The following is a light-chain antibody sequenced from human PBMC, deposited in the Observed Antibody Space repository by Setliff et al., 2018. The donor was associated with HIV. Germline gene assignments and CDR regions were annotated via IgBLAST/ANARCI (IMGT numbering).Light chain of an antibody. J-gene: IGLJ1*01. CDR3: SSYTSSSPLYV. CDR2: EVS. CDR1: SGDVGTYNY. Sequence: QSALAQPASVSGSPGQSITFSCTGTSGDVGTYNYVTWYQHHPGKAPKLLIYEVSSRPSGVSNRFSGSKSGNTASLTISGLQAGDEADYFCSSYTSSSPLYVFGTGTKVTVL. V-gene: IGLV2-14*01.